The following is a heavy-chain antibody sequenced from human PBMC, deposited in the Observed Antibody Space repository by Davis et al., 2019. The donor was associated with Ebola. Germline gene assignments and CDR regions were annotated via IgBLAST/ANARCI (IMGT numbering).Heavy chain of an antibody. CDR3: ATCGFCISSSGFDY. D-gene: IGHD6-19*01. CDR1: GFTFSNYA. Sequence: PGGSLRLSCEASGFTFSNYAMSWVRQAPGKGLEWVSAMSGRGGYTYPADSVKGRFTISRDNSKNPLFLQMNSLSADDTAVYFCATCGFCISSSGFDYGGQGTLVTVSS. J-gene: IGHJ4*02. V-gene: IGHV3-23*01. CDR2: MSGRGGYT.